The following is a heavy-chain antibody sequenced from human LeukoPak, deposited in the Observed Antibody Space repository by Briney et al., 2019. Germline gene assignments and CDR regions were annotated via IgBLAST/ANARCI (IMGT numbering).Heavy chain of an antibody. D-gene: IGHD5-12*01. J-gene: IGHJ6*03. CDR2: IYSGGST. CDR3: ARDEIVATTKANYYYYMDV. Sequence: GGSLRLSCAASGLTVSSNYMSWVRQAPGKGLEWVSVIYSGGSTYYADSVKGRFTISRDNSKNTLYLQMNSLRAEDTAVYHCARDEIVATTKANYYYYMDVWGKGTTVTISS. V-gene: IGHV3-53*01. CDR1: GLTVSSNY.